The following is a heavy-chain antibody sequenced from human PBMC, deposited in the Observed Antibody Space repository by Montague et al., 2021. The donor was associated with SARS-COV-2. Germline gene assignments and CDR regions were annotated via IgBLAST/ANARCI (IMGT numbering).Heavy chain of an antibody. CDR1: GRSVRSYY. D-gene: IGHD4-17*01. CDR3: ARENTVTTFGGPYYIDS. Sequence: SETLSLTCIVSGRSVRSYYWSWIRQPPGKGLEWIGYTYDSGSTNSNPSLKSRVTISVDTSKNQFSLKLSSVTAADTAVYCCARENTVTTFGGPYYIDSWGQGTLVTVSA. CDR2: TYDSGST. J-gene: IGHJ4*01. V-gene: IGHV4-59*02.